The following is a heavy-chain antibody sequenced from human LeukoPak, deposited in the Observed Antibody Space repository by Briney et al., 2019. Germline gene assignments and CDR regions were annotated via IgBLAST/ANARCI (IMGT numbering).Heavy chain of an antibody. CDR2: IYYSGST. V-gene: IGHV4-59*01. CDR3: AASIQLWSRGYYYYYGMDV. D-gene: IGHD5-18*01. CDR1: GGSISSYY. J-gene: IGHJ6*02. Sequence: SETLSLTCTVSGGSISSYYWSWIRHPPGKGLEWIGYIYYSGSTNYHPSLKSRVSISVDTSKNQFSLKLSSVTAADTAVYYCAASIQLWSRGYYYYYGMDVWGQGTTVTVSS.